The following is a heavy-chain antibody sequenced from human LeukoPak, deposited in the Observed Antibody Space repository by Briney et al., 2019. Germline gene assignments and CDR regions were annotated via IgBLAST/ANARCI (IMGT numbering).Heavy chain of an antibody. J-gene: IGHJ4*02. CDR1: GFTFGDYA. V-gene: IGHV3-49*04. D-gene: IGHD5-12*01. Sequence: GGSLRLSCTASGFTFGDYAMTWVRQAPGKGLEWVGFIRSKTYGGTTEYAASVKGRFTISRDDSKSIAYLQMNSLKTEDTAVYYCTRGRNGYDTASDYWDQGILVTVSS. CDR2: IRSKTYGGTT. CDR3: TRGRNGYDTASDY.